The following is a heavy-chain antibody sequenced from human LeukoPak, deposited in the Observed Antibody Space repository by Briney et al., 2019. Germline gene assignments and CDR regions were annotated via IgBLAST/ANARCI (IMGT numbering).Heavy chain of an antibody. Sequence: GESLKISCKGSGYSFTSYWIGWVRQMPGKGLEWMGIIYPGDSDTRYSPSFQGQVTISADKSISTAYLQWSSLKASDTAMYYCAISYDSSGYYYYYWGQGTLVTVSS. CDR2: IYPGDSDT. J-gene: IGHJ4*02. CDR3: AISYDSSGYYYYY. CDR1: GYSFTSYW. V-gene: IGHV5-51*01. D-gene: IGHD3-22*01.